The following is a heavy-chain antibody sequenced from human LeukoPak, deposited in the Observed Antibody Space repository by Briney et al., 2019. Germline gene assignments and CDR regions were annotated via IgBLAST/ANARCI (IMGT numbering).Heavy chain of an antibody. V-gene: IGHV3-49*04. Sequence: GGSLRLSCTASGFTFGDDAMAWVRQALGKGLEWVGFIRSKSYGGTTEYAASVKGRFTISRDDSKSIAYLQMNSLKTEDTAVYYCSRGPYCSSGSCYPDPDAFDIWGQGTVVTFSS. J-gene: IGHJ3*02. CDR2: IRSKSYGGTT. D-gene: IGHD2-15*01. CDR3: SRGPYCSSGSCYPDPDAFDI. CDR1: GFTFGDDA.